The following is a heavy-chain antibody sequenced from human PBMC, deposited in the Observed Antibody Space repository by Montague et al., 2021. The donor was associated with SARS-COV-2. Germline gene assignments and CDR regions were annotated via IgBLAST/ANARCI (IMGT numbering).Heavy chain of an antibody. J-gene: IGHJ5*02. D-gene: IGHD3-10*01. CDR2: VFKSGGT. CDR1: GGSITDYS. Sequence: SETLSLTCTVSGGSITDYSWTWIRQPPGKALEWIGYVFKSGGTSYNPSLKSRVTMSVDTSKSHFSLRLTSVTAADTAVYYCARRASSFDNWFDLWGQGTLLSVSS. CDR3: ARRASSFDNWFDL. V-gene: IGHV4-59*08.